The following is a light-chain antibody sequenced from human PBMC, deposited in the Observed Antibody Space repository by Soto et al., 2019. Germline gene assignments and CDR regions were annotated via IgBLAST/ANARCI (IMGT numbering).Light chain of an antibody. Sequence: EIVLTQSPATLSLSPGERATLSCRASQSVSSYLAWYQQKPGQAPRLLIYDASNRATGIPARFSGRGSGTEFTLTTSSLEPEDFAVYYCQQRSTWPLTFGPGNNVYIK. J-gene: IGKJ3*01. V-gene: IGKV3-11*01. CDR3: QQRSTWPLT. CDR1: QSVSSY. CDR2: DAS.